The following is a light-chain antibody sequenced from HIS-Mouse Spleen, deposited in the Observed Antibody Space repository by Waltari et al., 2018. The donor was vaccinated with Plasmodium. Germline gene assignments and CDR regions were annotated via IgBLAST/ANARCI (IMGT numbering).Light chain of an antibody. J-gene: IGLJ2*01. CDR3: QAWDSSTVV. CDR2: QDS. Sequence: SYELTQPPSVSVSPGQTASITCPGDKLGDKYACWYQQKPGQSPVLVIYQDSKRPSGIPERFSGSNSGNTATLTISGTQAMDEADYYCQAWDSSTVVSGGGTKLTVL. CDR1: KLGDKY. V-gene: IGLV3-1*01.